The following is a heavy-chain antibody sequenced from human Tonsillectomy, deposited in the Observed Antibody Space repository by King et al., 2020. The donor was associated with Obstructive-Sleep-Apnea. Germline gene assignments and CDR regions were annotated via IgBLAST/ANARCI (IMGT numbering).Heavy chain of an antibody. CDR2: MYYSGNT. J-gene: IGHJ4*02. V-gene: IGHV4-59*08. Sequence: VQLQESGPGLVKPSETLSLTCTVSGGSIKDYYWSWIRPPPGKGLEWIGYMYYSGNTNFNPSLKSRVTISADTSKIQFSLRLSYVTAADTAVYYCARHRGVEDYGGYGDYFDYWGQGTLVTVSS. CDR3: ARHRGVEDYGGYGDYFDY. CDR1: GGSIKDYY. D-gene: IGHD5-12*01.